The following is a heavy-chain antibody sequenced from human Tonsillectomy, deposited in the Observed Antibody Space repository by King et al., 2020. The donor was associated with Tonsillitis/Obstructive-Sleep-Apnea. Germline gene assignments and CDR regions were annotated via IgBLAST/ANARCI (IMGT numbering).Heavy chain of an antibody. V-gene: IGHV4-34*01. CDR2: SNHSGST. CDR3: ARKGLHRYCSSTSCYAFDY. CDR1: GGSFSGYY. J-gene: IGHJ4*02. Sequence: VQLQQWGAGLLKPSETLSLTCAVYGGSFSGYYWSWIRQPPGKGLEWIGESNHSGSTNYNPSLKSRVTISVDTSKNQFSLKLSSVTAADTAVYYCARKGLHRYCSSTSCYAFDYWGQGTLLTVSP. D-gene: IGHD2-2*01.